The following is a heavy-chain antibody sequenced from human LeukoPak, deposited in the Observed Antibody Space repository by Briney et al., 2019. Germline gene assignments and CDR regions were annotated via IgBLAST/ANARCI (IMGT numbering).Heavy chain of an antibody. V-gene: IGHV3-7*01. J-gene: IGHJ6*02. CDR1: GFIFSSSW. Sequence: GGSLRPSCAVSGFIFSSSWMSWVRQAPGRGLEWVANINQDGSRKYYVDSAKGRFTISRDNAKNTLFLQMNSLRAEDTAVYYCARSRYYPDVWGQGTTVTVSS. CDR2: INQDGSRK. D-gene: IGHD2-8*01. CDR3: ARSRYYPDV.